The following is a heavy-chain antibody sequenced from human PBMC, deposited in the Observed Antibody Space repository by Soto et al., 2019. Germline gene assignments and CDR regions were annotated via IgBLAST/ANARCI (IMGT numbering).Heavy chain of an antibody. J-gene: IGHJ5*02. CDR1: GFTFSSYA. D-gene: IGHD5-12*01. CDR3: VKGHVDIVATIENWFDP. Sequence: GESLKISCSASGFTFSSYAMHWVRQAPGKGLEYVSAISSNGGSTYYADSVKGRFTISRDNSKNTLYLQMSSLRAEDTAVYYCVKGHVDIVATIENWFDPWGQGTLVTVSS. V-gene: IGHV3-64D*06. CDR2: ISSNGGST.